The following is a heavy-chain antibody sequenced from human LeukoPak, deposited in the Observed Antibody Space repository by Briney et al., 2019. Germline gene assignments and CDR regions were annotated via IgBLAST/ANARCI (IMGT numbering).Heavy chain of an antibody. CDR1: GFTFNNYG. CDR2: ISGSSDT. J-gene: IGHJ5*02. D-gene: IGHD2-8*01. Sequence: GGSLRLPCAASGFTFNNYGMSWVRQAPGKGLEWVSSISGSSDTYYADSVKGRFTISRDNSKNTLYLQMNSLRAEDTAVYYCARGERYCTNGICYERAYKWFDPWGQGTLVTVSS. V-gene: IGHV3-23*01. CDR3: ARGERYCTNGICYERAYKWFDP.